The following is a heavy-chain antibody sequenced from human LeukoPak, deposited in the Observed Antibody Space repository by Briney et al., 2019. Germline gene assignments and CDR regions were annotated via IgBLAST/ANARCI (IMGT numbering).Heavy chain of an antibody. CDR3: ARVVVVTASDIHVDY. V-gene: IGHV4-39*07. J-gene: IGHJ4*02. D-gene: IGHD2-21*02. CDR1: GGSISSSSYY. Sequence: SETLSLTCTVSGGSISSSSYYWGWIRQPPGKGLEWIGSIYYSGSTYYNPSLKSRVTISVDTSKNQFSLKLSSVTAADTAVYYCARVVVVTASDIHVDYWGQGTLVTVSS. CDR2: IYYSGST.